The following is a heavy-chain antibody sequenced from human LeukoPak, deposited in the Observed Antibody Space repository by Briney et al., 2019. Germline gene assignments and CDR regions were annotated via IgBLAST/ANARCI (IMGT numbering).Heavy chain of an antibody. D-gene: IGHD6-6*01. CDR2: IYYSGST. J-gene: IGHJ3*02. Sequence: PSKTLSLTCTVSGGSISSYYWSWIRQPPGKGLEWIGYIYYSGSTNYNPSLKSRVTISVDTSKNQFSLKLSSVTAADTAVYYCASLSSLEDAFDIWGQGTMVTVSS. CDR1: GGSISSYY. CDR3: ASLSSLEDAFDI. V-gene: IGHV4-59*01.